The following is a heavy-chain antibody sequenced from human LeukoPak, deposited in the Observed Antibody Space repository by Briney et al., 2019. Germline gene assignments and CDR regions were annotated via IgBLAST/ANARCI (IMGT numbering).Heavy chain of an antibody. CDR1: GFTFSRYW. CDR2: INSDGIIT. V-gene: IGHV3-74*01. CDR3: AREFYGEYVGAFWFDP. J-gene: IGHJ5*02. D-gene: IGHD3-10*02. Sequence: PGGSLRLSCTASGFTFSRYWMHWVRQVPGKGLVWLSRINSDGIITRYADSVKGRFTISRDNAKNTLYLEMNSLRVEDTAVYYCAREFYGEYVGAFWFDPWGQGPLVTVSS.